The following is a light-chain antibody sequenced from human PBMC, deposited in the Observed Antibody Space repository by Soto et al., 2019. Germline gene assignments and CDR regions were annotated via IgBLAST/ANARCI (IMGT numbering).Light chain of an antibody. CDR2: EDT. V-gene: IGLV2-23*01. CDR3: CSSAGSSLYV. J-gene: IGLJ1*01. CDR1: SSDVGTYNL. Sequence: QSALTQPASVSGSPGQSIAISCTGTSSDVGTYNLVSWYQQHPGKAPKLMIYEDTKRPSGVSNRFSGSKSANTASLTISGLQAEDEADYYCCSSAGSSLYVFGSGTQLTVL.